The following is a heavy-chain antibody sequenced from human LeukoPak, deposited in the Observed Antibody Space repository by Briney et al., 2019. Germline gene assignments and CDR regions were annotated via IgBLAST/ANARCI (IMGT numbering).Heavy chain of an antibody. Sequence: SETLSLTCAVSVYSISSGYNWGWIRQPPGKGLEWIGTLSHSGSTYYNPSLKSRITMTMETSKNQFSLQLTSVTAADTAVYFCARFGSTSGRGFDPWGQGALVTVSS. D-gene: IGHD2-2*01. CDR1: VYSISSGYN. V-gene: IGHV4-38-2*01. J-gene: IGHJ5*02. CDR2: LSHSGST. CDR3: ARFGSTSGRGFDP.